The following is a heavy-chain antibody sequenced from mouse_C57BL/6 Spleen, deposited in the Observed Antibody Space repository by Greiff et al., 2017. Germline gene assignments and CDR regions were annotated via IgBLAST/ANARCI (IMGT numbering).Heavy chain of an antibody. J-gene: IGHJ2*01. CDR3: ARSDYDYDSTYVDY. V-gene: IGHV1-82*01. CDR1: GYAFSSSW. Sequence: QVQLKQSGPELVKPGASVKISCKASGYAFSSSWMNWVKQRPGKGLEWIGRIYPGDGDTNYNGKFKGKATLTADKSSSTAYMQLSSLTSEDSAVYFCARSDYDYDSTYVDYWGQGTTLTVSS. D-gene: IGHD2-4*01. CDR2: IYPGDGDT.